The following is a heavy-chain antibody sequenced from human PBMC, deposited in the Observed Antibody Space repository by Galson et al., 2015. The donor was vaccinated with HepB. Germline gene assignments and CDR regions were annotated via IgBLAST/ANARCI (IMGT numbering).Heavy chain of an antibody. V-gene: IGHV3-33*08. CDR3: ARYLWSGSSALDY. D-gene: IGHD3-3*01. J-gene: IGHJ4*02. CDR2: IWYDGSNK. Sequence: SLRLSCAASGFTFSSYGMHWVRQAPGKGLEWVAVIWYDGSNKYYADSVKGRFTISRDNSKNTLYLQMNSLRAEDTAVYYCARYLWSGSSALDYWGQGTLVTVSS. CDR1: GFTFSSYG.